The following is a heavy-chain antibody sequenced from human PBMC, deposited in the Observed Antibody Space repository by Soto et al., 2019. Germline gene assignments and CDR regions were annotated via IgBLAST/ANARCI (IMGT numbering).Heavy chain of an antibody. V-gene: IGHV3-30*18. Sequence: QVQLVESGGGVVQTGRSLRLSCAASGFTFSTYVMHWVRQAPGKGLEWVAAISYDGSKKFYADSVKGRLTITRDNSENTVNLQMNSLRGEDTAVYYCAKGQHCSTTSCYFYYYGMDVWGQGTTVAVSS. CDR1: GFTFSTYV. D-gene: IGHD2-2*01. J-gene: IGHJ6*02. CDR3: AKGQHCSTTSCYFYYYGMDV. CDR2: ISYDGSKK.